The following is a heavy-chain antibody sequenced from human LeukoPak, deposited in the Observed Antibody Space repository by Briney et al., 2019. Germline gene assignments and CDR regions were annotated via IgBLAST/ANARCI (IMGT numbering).Heavy chain of an antibody. J-gene: IGHJ5*02. D-gene: IGHD2-2*03. CDR2: MSLDGGST. CDR3: SKGGNCSSTSCTDNGFDP. CDR1: GFTFDGYT. V-gene: IGHV3-43*01. Sequence: PGGSLRLSCAASGFTFDGYTMHWVRQAPGKGLEWVSIMSLDGGSTSYADSVKGRFTIFRDDTTNSLYLQMSSLRTEDTAFYYGSKGGNCSSTSCTDNGFDPWGQGTLVTVSS.